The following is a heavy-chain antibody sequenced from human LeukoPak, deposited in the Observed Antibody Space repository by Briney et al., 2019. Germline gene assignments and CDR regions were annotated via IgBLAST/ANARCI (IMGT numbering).Heavy chain of an antibody. CDR2: IYYSGST. J-gene: IGHJ4*02. V-gene: IGHV4-61*01. CDR3: ARDSGGYSYGLDY. Sequence: PSETLSLTCTVSGGSVSSGSYYWSWIRQPPGKGLEWIGYIYYSGSTNYNASLKSRVTISVDTSKNQFSLKLSSVTAADTAVYYCARDSGGYSYGLDYWGQGTLVTVSS. D-gene: IGHD5-18*01. CDR1: GGSVSSGSYY.